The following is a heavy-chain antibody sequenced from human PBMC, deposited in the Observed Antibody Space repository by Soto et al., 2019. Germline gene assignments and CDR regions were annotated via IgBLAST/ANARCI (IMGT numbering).Heavy chain of an antibody. D-gene: IGHD3-3*02. CDR3: ARDIFGHVDAFDL. J-gene: IGHJ3*01. Sequence: ASVKVSCKASGYIFSSFYINWVRQAPGQGLEWMGWTSGYSGNSKYAQKIQGRVTMTTDTSTNTGYMEMRSLTSDDTAVYYCARDIFGHVDAFDLWGQGTMVTVSS. CDR1: GYIFSSFY. V-gene: IGHV1-18*01. CDR2: TSGYSGNS.